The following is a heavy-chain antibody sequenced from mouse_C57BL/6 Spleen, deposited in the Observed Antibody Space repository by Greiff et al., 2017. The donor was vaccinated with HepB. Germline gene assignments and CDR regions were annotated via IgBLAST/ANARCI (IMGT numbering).Heavy chain of an antibody. CDR1: GYTFTSYG. CDR3: ARGGDYDVRYFDV. J-gene: IGHJ1*03. CDR2: IYPRSGNT. Sequence: VQLQQSGAELARPGASVKLSCKASGYTFTSYGISWVKQRTGQGLEWIGEIYPRSGNTYYNEKFKGKATLTADKSSSTAYMELRSLTSEDSAVYFCARGGDYDVRYFDVWGTGTTVTVSS. V-gene: IGHV1-81*01. D-gene: IGHD2-4*01.